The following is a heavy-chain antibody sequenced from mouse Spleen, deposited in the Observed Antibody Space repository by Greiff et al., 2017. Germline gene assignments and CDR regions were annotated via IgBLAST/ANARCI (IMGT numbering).Heavy chain of an antibody. CDR1: GYAFSSSW. D-gene: IGHD4-1*01. CDR3: ASNWDVPAMDY. J-gene: IGHJ4*01. V-gene: IGHV1-82*01. CDR2: IYPGDGDT. Sequence: QVQLQQSGPELVKPGASVKISCKASGYAFSSSWMNWVKQRPGKGLEWIGRIYPGDGDTNYNGKFKGKATLTADKSSSTAYMQLSSLTSEDSAVYFCASNWDVPAMDYWGQGTSVTVSS.